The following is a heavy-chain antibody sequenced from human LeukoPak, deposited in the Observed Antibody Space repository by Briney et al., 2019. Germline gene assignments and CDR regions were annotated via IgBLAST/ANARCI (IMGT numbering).Heavy chain of an antibody. D-gene: IGHD5-12*01. V-gene: IGHV4-59*12. J-gene: IGHJ4*02. CDR1: GGSISSFY. CDR3: VRLVGGDIDY. CDR2: IYYSGST. Sequence: SETLSLTCTVSGGSISSFYWSWVRQPPGEGLEWIGYIYYSGSTNYNPSLKSRVTISVDMSKNQFSLQLNSVTPKDTAVYYCVRLVGGDIDYWGQGTLVTVSS.